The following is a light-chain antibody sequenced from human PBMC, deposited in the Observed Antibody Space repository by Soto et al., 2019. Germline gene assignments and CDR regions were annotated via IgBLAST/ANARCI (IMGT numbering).Light chain of an antibody. Sequence: DIQMTQSPSSISASVGDRVTITCRASQPISSWLAWYQQVPGQAPYLLLYPETTLQSGVPSRFSGSGSETDFTLTINSLQPEDFATYYCQQGYNFPRAFGQGTRVE. CDR1: QPISSW. CDR2: PET. J-gene: IGKJ1*01. CDR3: QQGYNFPRA. V-gene: IGKV1-12*01.